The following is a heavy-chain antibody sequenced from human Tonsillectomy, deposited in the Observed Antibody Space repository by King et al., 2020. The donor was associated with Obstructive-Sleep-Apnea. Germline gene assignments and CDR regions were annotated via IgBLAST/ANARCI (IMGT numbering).Heavy chain of an antibody. D-gene: IGHD6-13*01. V-gene: IGHV3-30*18. Sequence: VQLVESGGGVVQPGTSLRLSCAASGFSFSTRDIHWVRQAPGKGLEWGALISWNERDKYYADSVKGRFTISRDNSKNTLYLEMNGLRAEDTAAYYCAKGEWSSRSIDYWGQGTLVTVSS. CDR2: ISWNERDK. J-gene: IGHJ4*02. CDR3: AKGEWSSRSIDY. CDR1: GFSFSTRD.